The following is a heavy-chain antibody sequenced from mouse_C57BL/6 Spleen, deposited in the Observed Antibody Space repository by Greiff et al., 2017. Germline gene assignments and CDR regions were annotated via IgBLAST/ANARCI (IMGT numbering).Heavy chain of an antibody. J-gene: IGHJ2*01. Sequence: QVQLQQSGAELVRPGASVKLSCKASGYTFTDYYINWVKQRPGQGLEWIARIYPGSGNTYYNEKFKGKATLTAEKSSSTAYMQLSSLTSEDSAVYVCARGDYDYDDPYFDCWGQGTTLTASS. CDR3: ARGDYDYDDPYFDC. CDR2: IYPGSGNT. V-gene: IGHV1-76*01. CDR1: GYTFTDYY. D-gene: IGHD2-4*01.